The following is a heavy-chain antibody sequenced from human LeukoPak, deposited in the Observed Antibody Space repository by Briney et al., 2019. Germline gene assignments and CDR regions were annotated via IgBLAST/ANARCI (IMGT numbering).Heavy chain of an antibody. CDR1: GGSFSGYY. V-gene: IGHV4-34*01. CDR3: ARGGRYQLLTLHLLGYFQH. CDR2: INHSGST. Sequence: PSETLSLTCAVYGGSFSGYYWSWIRQPPGKGLEWIGEINHSGSTNYNPSLKSRVTISVDTSKNQSSLKLSSVTAADTAVYYCARGGRYQLLTLHLLGYFQHWGQGTLVTVSS. J-gene: IGHJ1*01. D-gene: IGHD2-2*01.